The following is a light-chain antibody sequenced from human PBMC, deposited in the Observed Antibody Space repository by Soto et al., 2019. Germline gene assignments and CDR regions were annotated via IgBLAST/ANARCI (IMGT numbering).Light chain of an antibody. CDR1: QSVSSY. V-gene: IGKV3-11*01. Sequence: EIVLTQSPATLSLSPGERATLSCRASQSVSSYLAWYQQKPGQAPRLLIYDASNRATGIPARFSGSGSGTDFTLTISSLEPEDFAVYYCLQRSNWPPTYTLGEGTKVDIK. CDR3: LQRSNWPPTYT. J-gene: IGKJ2*01. CDR2: DAS.